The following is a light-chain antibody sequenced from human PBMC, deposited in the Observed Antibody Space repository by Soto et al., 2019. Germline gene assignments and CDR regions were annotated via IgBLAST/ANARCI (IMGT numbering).Light chain of an antibody. J-gene: IGKJ4*01. Sequence: DIQMTQSPSTRSGSAGDKITIXXRASQTISSWLAWYQQKPGKAPKXMIYKASTLKSGVPSRFSGSGSGTDFTLTISSLQPEDFATYYCQQSYSTPPAFGGGTKVDI. CDR1: QTISSW. CDR3: QQSYSTPPA. CDR2: KAS. V-gene: IGKV1-5*03.